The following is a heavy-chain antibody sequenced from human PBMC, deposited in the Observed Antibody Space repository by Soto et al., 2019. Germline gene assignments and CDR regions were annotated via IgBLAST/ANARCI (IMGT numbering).Heavy chain of an antibody. V-gene: IGHV3-48*01. CDR3: ILWISVYNGNIYYAQKLQGRVTMTRDTSKSTVYLELRSLRSDDTAVFYCARDHRQLVLGTNAFDI. CDR1: GFTFSSYS. D-gene: IGHD3-10*01. CDR2: ISSSSSTI. J-gene: IGHJ3*02. Sequence: GGPLRLSCAASGFTFSSYSMNWVRQAPGKGLEWVSYISSSSSTIYYADSVKGRFTISRDNAKNSLYLQMNSLRAEDTAVYYWILWISVYNGNIYYAQKLQGRVTMTRDTSKSTVYLELRSLRSDDTAVFYCARDHRQLVLGTNAFDIWGQGTMVTVSS.